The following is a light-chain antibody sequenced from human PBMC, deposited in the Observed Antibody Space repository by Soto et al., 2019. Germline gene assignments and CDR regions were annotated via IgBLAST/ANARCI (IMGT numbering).Light chain of an antibody. CDR3: AVWDDSLNAWV. J-gene: IGLJ3*02. CDR2: SND. Sequence: QSVLTQPPSASGTPGQSVTISCSGSTSNIGSNTVNWYQQLPGTAPKLLVYSNDQRPSGVPDRFSASKSGTSAFLAISGLQSDDEADYDCAVWDDSLNAWVFGGGTKVTVL. CDR1: TSNIGSNT. V-gene: IGLV1-44*01.